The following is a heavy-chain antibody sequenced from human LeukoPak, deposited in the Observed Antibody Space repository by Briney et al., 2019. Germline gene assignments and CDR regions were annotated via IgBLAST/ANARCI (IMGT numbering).Heavy chain of an antibody. V-gene: IGHV3-23*01. Sequence: PGGSLRLSCAASGFTFSSYAMSWVRQAPGKGLEWVSAISGSGGSTYYAGSVKGRFTISRDNSKNTLYLQMNSLRAEDTAVYYCAKDQEIVVVPPLGYFDYWGQGTLVTVSS. J-gene: IGHJ4*02. D-gene: IGHD3-22*01. CDR1: GFTFSSYA. CDR2: ISGSGGST. CDR3: AKDQEIVVVPPLGYFDY.